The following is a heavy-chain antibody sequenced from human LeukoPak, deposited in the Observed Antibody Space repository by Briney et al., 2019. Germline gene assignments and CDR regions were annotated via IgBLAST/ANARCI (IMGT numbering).Heavy chain of an antibody. V-gene: IGHV1-2*02. CDR3: ATVDQWLAYDY. CDR2: INPNTCGT. J-gene: IGHJ4*02. Sequence: ASVKVSCKASGYSFTGYYIHWVRQAPGQGLEWMGWINPNTCGTNFAQKFQGRVTMTRDTSTTTTHMELRSLRSDDTAVYYCATVDQWLAYDYWGQGTLVTVSS. D-gene: IGHD6-19*01. CDR1: GYSFTGYY.